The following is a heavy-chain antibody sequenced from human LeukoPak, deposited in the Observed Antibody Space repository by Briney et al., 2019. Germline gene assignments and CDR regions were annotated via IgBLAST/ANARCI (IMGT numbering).Heavy chain of an antibody. CDR3: ARLGDGYNFGAFDI. CDR1: RFTVSSNY. CDR2: TFSNGST. V-gene: IGHV3-66*04. D-gene: IGHD5-24*01. Sequence: GGSLRLSCAASRFTVSSNYMSWVRQAPGKGLAWVSITFSNGSTYFADSVRGRFTISRDSSKNSLFLQMKSLRAEDTAMYYCARLGDGYNFGAFDIWGQGTMVAVSS. J-gene: IGHJ3*02.